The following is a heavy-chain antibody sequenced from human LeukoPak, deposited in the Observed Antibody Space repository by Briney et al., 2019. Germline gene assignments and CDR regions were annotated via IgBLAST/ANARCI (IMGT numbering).Heavy chain of an antibody. Sequence: GGSLRLSCVASGFTFSSYWMSWVRQAPGKGLEWVANIKQDGSEKYYVDSVKGRFTISRDNAKNSLYLQMKSLRAEDTAVYYCARAGEQWLPTDYWGQGTLVTVSS. CDR2: IKQDGSEK. CDR3: ARAGEQWLPTDY. D-gene: IGHD6-19*01. CDR1: GFTFSSYW. V-gene: IGHV3-7*01. J-gene: IGHJ4*02.